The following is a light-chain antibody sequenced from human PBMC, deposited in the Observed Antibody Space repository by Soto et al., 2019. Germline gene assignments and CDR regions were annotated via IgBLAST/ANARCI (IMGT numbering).Light chain of an antibody. V-gene: IGKV1-39*01. CDR2: AAS. CDR1: QNIGRY. J-gene: IGKJ2*01. CDR3: QQSYSTPPT. Sequence: DIQMTQSPSSLSASVGDRFTITCRASQNIGRYLNWYQQKPGKAPKPLISAASSLQSGVPSRVSGSGSGTDFTLTISSLQLEDFATYYCQQSYSTPPTFGQGTKLEIK.